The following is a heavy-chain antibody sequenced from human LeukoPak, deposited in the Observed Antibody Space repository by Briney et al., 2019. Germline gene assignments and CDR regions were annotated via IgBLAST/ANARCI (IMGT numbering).Heavy chain of an antibody. V-gene: IGHV3-21*01. CDR1: GFTFSSYS. CDR2: ISSSSSYI. Sequence: SGGSLRLSCAASGFTFSSYSMNWVRQAPGKGLEWVSSISSSSSYIYYADSVKGRFTISRDNAKNSLYLQMNSLRAEDTAVYYCARDPGTTVTTNWGQGILVTVSS. CDR3: ARDPGTTVTTN. J-gene: IGHJ4*02. D-gene: IGHD4-17*01.